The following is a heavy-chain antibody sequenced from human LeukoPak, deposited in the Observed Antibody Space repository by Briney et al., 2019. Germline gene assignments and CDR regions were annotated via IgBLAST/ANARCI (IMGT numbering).Heavy chain of an antibody. Sequence: PSQTLSLTCTVSSDSINSGNYYWNWIRQPAGKGLEWIGRIYSSGSTNYNPSLKSRVTISVDTSKNQFSLKLSSVTAADTAVYHCARYEAVAGVFDYWGQGTLVTVSS. CDR3: ARYEAVAGVFDY. V-gene: IGHV4-61*02. CDR2: IYSSGST. J-gene: IGHJ4*02. CDR1: SDSINSGNYY. D-gene: IGHD6-19*01.